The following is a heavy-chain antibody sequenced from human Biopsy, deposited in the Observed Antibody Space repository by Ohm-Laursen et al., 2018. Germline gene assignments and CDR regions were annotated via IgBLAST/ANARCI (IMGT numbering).Heavy chain of an antibody. D-gene: IGHD5-12*01. Sequence: TLSLTCTVSGDSISSGGNYWSWIRQFPGKGLEWIAYIYHTGSTYYNPSLKSRLSIAIDTSKNQSSVSLRSVTAADTAVYYCARAGMVTTIVDYWGQGTLVTVSS. J-gene: IGHJ4*02. CDR1: GDSISSGGNY. CDR2: IYHTGST. V-gene: IGHV4-31*03. CDR3: ARAGMVTTIVDY.